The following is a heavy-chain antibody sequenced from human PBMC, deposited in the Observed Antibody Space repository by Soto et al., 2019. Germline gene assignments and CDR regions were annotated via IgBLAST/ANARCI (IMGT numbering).Heavy chain of an antibody. V-gene: IGHV3-21*01. Sequence: GGSLRLSCAASGFTFSSYSMNWVRQAPGKGLEWVSSISSSSSYIYYADSVKGRFTISRDNAKNSLYLQMNSLRAEDTAVYYCARAVRSHGAFDIWGQGTMVTVSS. D-gene: IGHD3-10*01. J-gene: IGHJ3*02. CDR3: ARAVRSHGAFDI. CDR1: GFTFSSYS. CDR2: ISSSSSYI.